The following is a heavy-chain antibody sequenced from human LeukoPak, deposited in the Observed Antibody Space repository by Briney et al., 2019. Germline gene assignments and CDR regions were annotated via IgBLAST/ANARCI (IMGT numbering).Heavy chain of an antibody. V-gene: IGHV3-23*01. CDR3: GKNRYSGSLSPFDI. D-gene: IGHD1-26*01. Sequence: GGSLRLSCAASGLTFSNYAMSWVRQAPGKGLEWVSAISGTDGSTYYADSVKGRFTISRDNSKNTLYLQMNSLRAEDTAVYYCGKNRYSGSLSPFDIWGQGTMVTVSS. J-gene: IGHJ3*02. CDR1: GLTFSNYA. CDR2: ISGTDGST.